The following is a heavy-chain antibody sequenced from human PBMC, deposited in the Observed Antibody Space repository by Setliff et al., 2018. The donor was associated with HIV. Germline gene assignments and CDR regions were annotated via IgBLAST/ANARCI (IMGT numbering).Heavy chain of an antibody. D-gene: IGHD3-3*01. Sequence: SLTCTVSGGSMNSDSYSWTWLRQPAGKGPELIGHIYVGGSVIYNPSLASRVTISMVPSKNQFSLDLSSVTAADTAKYYCARAKTIGVSAVFFDPWGQGRPVT. CDR3: ARAKTIGVSAVFFDP. CDR2: IYVGGSV. J-gene: IGHJ5*02. CDR1: GGSMNSDSYS. V-gene: IGHV4-61*09.